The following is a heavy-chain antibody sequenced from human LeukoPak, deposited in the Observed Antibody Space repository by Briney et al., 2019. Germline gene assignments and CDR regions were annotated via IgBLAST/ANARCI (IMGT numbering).Heavy chain of an antibody. CDR2: IKQDGSEK. Sequence: SGGSLRLSCAASGFTFRNYWMSWVRQAPGKGLEWVANIKQDGSEKYYVDSVKGRFTISRDNAKNSLYLQMNSLRAEDTAVYYCARRDYYFDYWGQGTLVTVSS. D-gene: IGHD2-21*02. CDR1: GFTFRNYW. CDR3: ARRDYYFDY. J-gene: IGHJ4*02. V-gene: IGHV3-7*01.